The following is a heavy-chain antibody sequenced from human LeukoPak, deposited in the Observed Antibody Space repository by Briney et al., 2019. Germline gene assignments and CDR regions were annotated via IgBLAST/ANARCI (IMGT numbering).Heavy chain of an antibody. J-gene: IGHJ5*02. CDR1: GYTFTSYG. D-gene: IGHD2-2*01. V-gene: IGHV1-18*01. Sequence: ASVKVSCKASGYTFTSYGISWVRQAPGQGLEWMGWISAYNGNTNYAQKLQGRVTMTTDTSTSTAYMELRSLRSDDTAVYYCARGGIVVVRGKNWFDPWGQGTLVTVSS. CDR2: ISAYNGNT. CDR3: ARGGIVVVRGKNWFDP.